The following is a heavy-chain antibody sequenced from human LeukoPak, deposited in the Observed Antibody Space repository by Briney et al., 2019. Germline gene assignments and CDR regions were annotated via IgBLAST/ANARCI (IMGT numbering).Heavy chain of an antibody. CDR1: GYTFTSYD. D-gene: IGHD3-10*01. CDR2: MNPNSGNT. V-gene: IGHV1-8*01. J-gene: IGHJ6*03. CDR3: ARAGSGSYYYYYMDV. Sequence: ASVKVSCKXSGYTFTSYDINWVRQATGQGLEWMGWMNPNSGNTGYSQKFRGRVTMTRNTSISTAYMELSSLRSEDTAVYYCARAGSGSYYYYYMDVWGKGTTVTVSS.